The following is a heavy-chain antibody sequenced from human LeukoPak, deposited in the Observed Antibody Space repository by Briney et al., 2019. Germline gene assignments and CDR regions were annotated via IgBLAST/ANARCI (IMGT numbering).Heavy chain of an antibody. V-gene: IGHV3-9*01. J-gene: IGHJ4*02. CDR2: ISWNSGSI. D-gene: IGHD3-22*01. CDR3: AKDSDYYYDSSGYYYN. Sequence: GGSLRLSCAASGFTFDDYAMHWVRQAPGKGLEWVSGISWNSGSIGYADSVKGRFTISRDNAKNSLYLQMNSLRAEDTALYYCAKDSDYYYDSSGYYYNWGQGTLVTVSS. CDR1: GFTFDDYA.